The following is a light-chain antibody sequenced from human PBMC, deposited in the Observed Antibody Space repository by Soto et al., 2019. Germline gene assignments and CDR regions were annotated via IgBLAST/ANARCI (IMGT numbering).Light chain of an antibody. CDR1: SSDVGGYNY. J-gene: IGLJ1*01. Sequence: QSVLTQPRSVSGSPGQSVTISCTGTSSDVGGYNYVSWYQQHPGKAPKLMIYDVSKRPSGVPDRFSGSKSGNTASLTISGLQAEDEADYYCCSYAGSDTYVFGIGTKVTVL. V-gene: IGLV2-11*01. CDR2: DVS. CDR3: CSYAGSDTYV.